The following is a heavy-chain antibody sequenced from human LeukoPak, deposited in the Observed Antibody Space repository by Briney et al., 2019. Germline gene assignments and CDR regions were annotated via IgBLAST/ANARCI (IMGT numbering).Heavy chain of an antibody. CDR2: MNPNSGNT. CDR3: ARGGTLVQGVTVLYGMDV. J-gene: IGHJ6*02. V-gene: IGHV1-8*01. CDR1: GNTFSSYD. Sequence: ASVKVSCKTSGNTFSSYDINWVRQATGQGLEWVGWMNPNSGNTAYAQKFQGRVTMTRDTSISTAYMELSSLRSEDTAVYYCARGGTLVQGVTVLYGMDVWGQGTTVTVSS. D-gene: IGHD3-10*01.